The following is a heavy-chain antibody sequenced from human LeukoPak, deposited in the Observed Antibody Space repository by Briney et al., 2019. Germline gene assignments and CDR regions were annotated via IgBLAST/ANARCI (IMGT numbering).Heavy chain of an antibody. V-gene: IGHV3-53*01. CDR2: IYSGGST. CDR1: EFTFRSYS. Sequence: GGSLRLSCAGSEFTFRSYSMHWVRQAPGKGLEWVSVIYSGGSTYYADSVKGRFTISRDNSKNTLYLQMNSLRAEDTAVYYCAGTYYYDKGAFDIWGQGTMVTVSS. D-gene: IGHD3-22*01. J-gene: IGHJ3*02. CDR3: AGTYYYDKGAFDI.